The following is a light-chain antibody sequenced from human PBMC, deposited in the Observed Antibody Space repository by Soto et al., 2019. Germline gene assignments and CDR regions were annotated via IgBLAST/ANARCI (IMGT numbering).Light chain of an antibody. Sequence: IQLTQSPSSLPASVGDRVTITCRASQDITTYLAWYQQKPGKAPKLLIYAASALHSGVPSRFSGSGSGTEFTLTITSLQPEDFATYYCQQLNSFPITFGQGTRLEIK. J-gene: IGKJ5*01. CDR2: AAS. CDR3: QQLNSFPIT. CDR1: QDITTY. V-gene: IGKV1-9*01.